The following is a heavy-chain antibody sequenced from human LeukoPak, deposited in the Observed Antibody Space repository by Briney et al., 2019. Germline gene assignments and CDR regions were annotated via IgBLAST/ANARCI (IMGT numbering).Heavy chain of an antibody. CDR1: GFTFSSYS. CDR3: ARARLTDYVWGRRTFDI. Sequence: GGSLRLSCAASGFTFSSYSMNWVRQAPGKGLEWVSSISSSSSYIYYADSVKGRFTISKDNAKNSLYLQMNSLRAEDTAVYYCARARLTDYVWGRRTFDIWGQGTMVTISS. D-gene: IGHD3-16*01. J-gene: IGHJ3*02. V-gene: IGHV3-21*01. CDR2: ISSSSSYI.